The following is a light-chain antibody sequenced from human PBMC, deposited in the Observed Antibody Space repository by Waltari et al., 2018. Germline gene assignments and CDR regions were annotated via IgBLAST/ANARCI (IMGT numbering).Light chain of an antibody. CDR1: ENIDNW. CDR2: YAS. CDR3: QHYSASSFT. V-gene: IGKV1-5*01. J-gene: IGKJ4*01. Sequence: DIQMTQSPSTLSASVGDRVTITCRVSENIDNWLAWYQQRPGEAPNLLISYASTLEKGAPSRFSGSGSGTEFTLTISSLQPDDFATYYCQHYSASSFTFGGGTKLEIK.